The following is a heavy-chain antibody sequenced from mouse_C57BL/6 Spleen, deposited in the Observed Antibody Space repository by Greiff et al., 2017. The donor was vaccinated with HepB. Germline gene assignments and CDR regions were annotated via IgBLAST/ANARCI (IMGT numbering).Heavy chain of an antibody. CDR1: GYSFTGYF. Sequence: VQLQHSGPELVKPGDSVKISCKASGYSFTGYFMNWVMQSHGKSLEWIGRINPYNGDTFYNQKFKGKATLTVDKSSSTAHMELRSLTSEDSAVYYCARLGVWDHYAMDYWGQGTSVTVSS. V-gene: IGHV1-20*01. J-gene: IGHJ4*01. CDR2: INPYNGDT. CDR3: ARLGVWDHYAMDY. D-gene: IGHD4-1*01.